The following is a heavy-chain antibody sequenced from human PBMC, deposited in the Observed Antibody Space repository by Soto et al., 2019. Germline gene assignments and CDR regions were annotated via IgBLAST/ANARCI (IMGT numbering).Heavy chain of an antibody. CDR2: IIPVFGTA. Sequence: QVQLVQSGAEVKKPGSSVKVSCKASGGTFSTCAITWVRQAPGQGLEWMGGIIPVFGTAHYAQKFQGRVTITADESTSTAYMELSSLRSEDTAVYYCARALAEYYYDSAGYYSGYWGQGTLVTVST. CDR1: GGTFSTCA. J-gene: IGHJ4*02. CDR3: ARALAEYYYDSAGYYSGY. D-gene: IGHD3-22*01. V-gene: IGHV1-69*12.